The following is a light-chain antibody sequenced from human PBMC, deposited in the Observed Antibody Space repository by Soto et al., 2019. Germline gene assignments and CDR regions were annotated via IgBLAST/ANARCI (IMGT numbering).Light chain of an antibody. CDR1: NSNLGEGFD. V-gene: IGLV1-40*01. Sequence: QSVLTQPPSVSGAPGRSVTISCTGSNSNLGEGFDVHWYQHLPGTAPKPLIFDSTNRPSGVPYRFTGSKSGTSASLAIAGLQADDEGDYYCQFWDRGLQRMFGGGTKLTLL. J-gene: IGLJ3*02. CDR2: DST. CDR3: QFWDRGLQRM.